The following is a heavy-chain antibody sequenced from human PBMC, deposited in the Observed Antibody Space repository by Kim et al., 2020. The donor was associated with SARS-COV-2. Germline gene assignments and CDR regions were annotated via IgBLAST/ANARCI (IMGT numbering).Heavy chain of an antibody. D-gene: IGHD6-19*01. CDR1: GGSMHTSGYY. CDR2: VYDSGRP. J-gene: IGHJ3*01. CDR3: ARRNSDWNDAFDV. Sequence: SETLSLTCSVSGGSMHTSGYYWGWIRQPPGKGLEWIGSVYDSGRPYYNPSLKSRLTISADTSRGQFSLNLHSVSAADTAVYYCARRNSDWNDAFDVWGQGTMVTVSS. V-gene: IGHV4-39*01.